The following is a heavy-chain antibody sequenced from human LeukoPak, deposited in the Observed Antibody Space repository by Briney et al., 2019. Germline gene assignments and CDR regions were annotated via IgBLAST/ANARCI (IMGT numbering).Heavy chain of an antibody. CDR1: GVSISSSNPY. CDR3: ARQTGSGLFTLP. D-gene: IGHD3/OR15-3a*01. V-gene: IGHV4-39*01. Sequence: SETLSLTCTVSGVSISSSNPYWGWIRQPTGKGREWIGSIYYSGNTYYNASLKSQVSISIDTSKNQFSLRLTSVTAADTAVYYCARQTGSGLFTLPGGQGTLVTVSS. J-gene: IGHJ4*02. CDR2: IYYSGNT.